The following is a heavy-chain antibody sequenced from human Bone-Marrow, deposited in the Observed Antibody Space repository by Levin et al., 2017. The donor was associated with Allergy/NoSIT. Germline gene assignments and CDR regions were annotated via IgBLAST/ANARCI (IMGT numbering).Heavy chain of an antibody. J-gene: IGHJ4*02. CDR2: VYYSGNT. V-gene: IGHV4-39*01. Sequence: PGGSLRLSCTVSGGSISSSVYYWGWIRQTPGKGLEWIGSVYYSGNTYYNPSLKSRVTISVDTSKNQFSLKLSSVTTADTAVYYCARLAQWLGPSFDFWGQGTLVTVSS. CDR3: ARLAQWLGPSFDF. CDR1: GGSISSSVYY. D-gene: IGHD6-19*01.